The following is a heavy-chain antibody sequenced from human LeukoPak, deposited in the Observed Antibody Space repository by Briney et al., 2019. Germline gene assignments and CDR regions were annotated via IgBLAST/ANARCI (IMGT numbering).Heavy chain of an antibody. Sequence: SETLSLTCTVSGGSVSSGNYYWSWIRQPPGKGLEWTGYISYSGSTNFNPSLKSRVTISVDTSKNQFSLKLSSVTAADTAVYYCARGSPYGSGSPLDYWGQGTLVTVSS. CDR1: GGSVSSGNYY. V-gene: IGHV4-61*01. CDR2: ISYSGST. CDR3: ARGSPYGSGSPLDY. D-gene: IGHD3-10*01. J-gene: IGHJ4*02.